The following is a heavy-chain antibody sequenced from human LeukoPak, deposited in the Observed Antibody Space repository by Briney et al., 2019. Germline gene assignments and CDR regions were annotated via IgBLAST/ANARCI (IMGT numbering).Heavy chain of an antibody. CDR3: ARDFNSYGTYYYYYGMDV. J-gene: IGHJ6*02. V-gene: IGHV1-2*06. CDR2: INPDSGGT. CDR1: GYTFTGYY. D-gene: IGHD5-18*01. Sequence: ASVKVSCKASGYTFTGYYMHWVRQAPGQGLEWMGRINPDSGGTNYAQKFQGRVTMTRDTSISTAYMELSRLRSDDTAVYYYARDFNSYGTYYYYYGMDVWGQGTTVTVSS.